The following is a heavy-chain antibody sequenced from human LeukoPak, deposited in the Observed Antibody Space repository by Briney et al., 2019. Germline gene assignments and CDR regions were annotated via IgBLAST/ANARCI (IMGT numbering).Heavy chain of an antibody. J-gene: IGHJ4*02. Sequence: PGGSLRLSCAASGFTFSSYAMSWVRQAPGKGLEWVSAIDGSGGSTYYADSVQGRFTISRDNSKSTLCLQMNSLRAEDTAVYYCAKQLGYCSDGSCYFPYWGQGTLVTVSS. V-gene: IGHV3-23*01. CDR1: GFTFSSYA. D-gene: IGHD2-15*01. CDR3: AKQLGYCSDGSCYFPY. CDR2: IDGSGGST.